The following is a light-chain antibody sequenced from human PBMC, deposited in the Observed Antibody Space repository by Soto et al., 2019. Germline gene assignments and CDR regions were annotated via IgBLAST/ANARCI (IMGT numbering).Light chain of an antibody. J-gene: IGLJ2*01. CDR1: SSNFGAGYD. Sequence: QSVLTQPPSVSGAPGQRVTISCTGSSSNFGAGYDVHWYQQLPGTAPKLLIYGNTNRPSWVPDRFSGSKSGTSASLAITGLQAEDEADYYCQSYDSSLSAVVFGGGTKLTVL. CDR3: QSYDSSLSAVV. V-gene: IGLV1-40*01. CDR2: GNT.